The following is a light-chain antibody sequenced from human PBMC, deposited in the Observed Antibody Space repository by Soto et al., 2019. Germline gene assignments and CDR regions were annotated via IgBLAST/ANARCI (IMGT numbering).Light chain of an antibody. V-gene: IGKV1-12*01. CDR2: TVS. Sequence: IQMTQSPSSVSASVGDTVTLSCQTSHGVSGWLAWYQQKPGKAPTLLIYTVSNLQSGVPSRFSGSGSGTDFSLTITNLQPEDFATFFCHQGKTFPFTFGPGTKVEVK. CDR1: HGVSGW. CDR3: HQGKTFPFT. J-gene: IGKJ3*01.